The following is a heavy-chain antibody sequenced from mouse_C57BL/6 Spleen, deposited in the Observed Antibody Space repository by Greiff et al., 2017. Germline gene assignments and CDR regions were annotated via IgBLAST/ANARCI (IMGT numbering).Heavy chain of an antibody. CDR3: ARTYGVPVDY. D-gene: IGHD1-1*01. J-gene: IGHJ2*01. CDR1: GFTFSDYG. CDR2: ISSGSSTI. V-gene: IGHV5-17*01. Sequence: EVQLVESGGGLVKPGGSLKLSCAASGFTFSDYGMHWVRQAPEKGLEWVAYISSGSSTIYYADTVKGRFTISRDNAKNTLFLQMTSLRSEDTAMYYCARTYGVPVDYWGQGTTLTVSS.